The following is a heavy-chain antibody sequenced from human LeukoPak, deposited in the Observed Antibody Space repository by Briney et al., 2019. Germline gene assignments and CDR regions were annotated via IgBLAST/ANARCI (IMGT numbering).Heavy chain of an antibody. Sequence: SETLSLTCAVYGGSFSGYYWSWIRQPPGKGLEWIGEINHSGSTNYNPSLKSRVTISVDTSKNQFSLKLSSVTAADTAVYYCARRFHYYGSGRLYYYYGMDVWGQGTTVTVSS. CDR2: INHSGST. V-gene: IGHV4-34*01. D-gene: IGHD3-10*01. CDR3: ARRFHYYGSGRLYYYYGMDV. J-gene: IGHJ6*02. CDR1: GGSFSGYY.